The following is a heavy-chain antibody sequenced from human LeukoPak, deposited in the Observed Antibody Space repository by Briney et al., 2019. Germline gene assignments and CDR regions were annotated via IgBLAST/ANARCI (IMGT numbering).Heavy chain of an antibody. J-gene: IGHJ5*02. CDR3: ARAPCSSTSCYSIWFDP. CDR1: GGSFSGYY. CDR2: INHSGST. V-gene: IGHV4-34*01. D-gene: IGHD2-2*01. Sequence: SETLSLTCAVYGGSFSGYYWSWIRQPPGKGLEWIGEINHSGSTNYNPSLKSGGTISVDTSENQFSLKLSSVSAADTAVYYCARAPCSSTSCYSIWFDPWGQGTLVTVSS.